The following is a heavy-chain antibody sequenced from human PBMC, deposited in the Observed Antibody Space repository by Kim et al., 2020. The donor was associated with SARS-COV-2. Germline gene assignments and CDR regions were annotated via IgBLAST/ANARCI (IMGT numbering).Heavy chain of an antibody. D-gene: IGHD3-3*01. V-gene: IGHV3-43*02. CDR2: ISGDGGST. Sequence: GGSLRLSCAASGFTFDDYAMHWVRQAPGKGLEWVSLISGDGGSTYYADSVKGRFTISRDNSKNSLYLQMNSLRTEDTALYYCAKDTPIDYDFWSGYYYYGMDVWGQGTTVTVSS. J-gene: IGHJ6*02. CDR3: AKDTPIDYDFWSGYYYYGMDV. CDR1: GFTFDDYA.